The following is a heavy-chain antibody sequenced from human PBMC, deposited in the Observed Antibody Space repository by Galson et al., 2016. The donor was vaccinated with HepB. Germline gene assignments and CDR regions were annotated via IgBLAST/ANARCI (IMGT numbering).Heavy chain of an antibody. V-gene: IGHV1-2*04. CDR2: INPHSGVT. CDR3: ARAGLLWAGELPYYYYGMDV. CDR1: GYTFAGYY. J-gene: IGHJ6*02. Sequence: SVKVSCKASGYTFAGYYMNWVRRAPGQGLEWMGWINPHSGVTHYAQKFQDWVTMTTDTSSNTAYLELKRLKSDDTAVYFCARAGLLWAGELPYYYYGMDVWGQGTTVTVSS. D-gene: IGHD3-10*01.